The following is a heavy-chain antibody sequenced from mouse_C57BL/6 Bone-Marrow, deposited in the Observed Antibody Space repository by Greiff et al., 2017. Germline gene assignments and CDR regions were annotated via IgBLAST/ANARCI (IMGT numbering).Heavy chain of an antibody. Sequence: VQLKQSGAELVRPGSSVKMSCKTSGYTFTSYGINWVKQRPGQGLEWIGYIYIGNGYTEYNEKFKGKATLTSDTSSSTAYMQLSSLTSEDSAIYFCARSSGFITTVVDYFDYWGQGTTLTVSS. J-gene: IGHJ2*01. V-gene: IGHV1-58*01. CDR2: IYIGNGYT. D-gene: IGHD1-1*01. CDR1: GYTFTSYG. CDR3: ARSSGFITTVVDYFDY.